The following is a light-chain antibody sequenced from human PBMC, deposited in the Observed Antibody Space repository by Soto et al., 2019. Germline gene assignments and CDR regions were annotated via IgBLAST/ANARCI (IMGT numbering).Light chain of an antibody. CDR2: KDS. V-gene: IGLV3-25*03. J-gene: IGLJ2*01. CDR1: ALPKQY. Sequence: ELTQPPSVSVSPGQTARITCSGDALPKQYAYWYQQKPGQAPVLVIYKDSERPSGIPERFSGSSSGTTVTLTISGVQAEDEADYYCQSADSSGTYVVFGGGTKLTVL. CDR3: QSADSSGTYVV.